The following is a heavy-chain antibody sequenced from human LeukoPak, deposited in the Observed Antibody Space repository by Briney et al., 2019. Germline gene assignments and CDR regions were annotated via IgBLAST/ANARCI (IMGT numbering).Heavy chain of an antibody. D-gene: IGHD3-10*01. V-gene: IGHV1-2*02. J-gene: IGHJ6*03. Sequence: ASVKVSCKASGYTFTGYYIHGVRHAPGQGVEWMGWIKPSSGGTNYAQNFQGRVTMTRDTSINTAYMELSRLRSDDTAVYYCARDLMVRGPMDVWGKGTTVTVSS. CDR1: GYTFTGYY. CDR3: ARDLMVRGPMDV. CDR2: IKPSSGGT.